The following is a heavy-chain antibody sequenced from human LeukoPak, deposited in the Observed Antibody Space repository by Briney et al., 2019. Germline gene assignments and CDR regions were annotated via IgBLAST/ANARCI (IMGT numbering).Heavy chain of an antibody. J-gene: IGHJ4*02. CDR1: GYTFTIYG. Sequence: GASVKCSCKASGYTFTIYGTSWVRQAPGQGLEWMGWISAYNGNTNSAQKLQGRVTMTTDTSTSTAYMELRSLRSDDTAVYYCARTSLYGGSFDYWGQGTLVTVSS. D-gene: IGHD4-23*01. CDR2: ISAYNGNT. V-gene: IGHV1-18*01. CDR3: ARTSLYGGSFDY.